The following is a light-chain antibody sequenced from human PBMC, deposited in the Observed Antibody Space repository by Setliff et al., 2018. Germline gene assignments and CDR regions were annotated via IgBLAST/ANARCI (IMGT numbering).Light chain of an antibody. CDR3: SSYAGFNNFV. J-gene: IGLJ1*01. CDR1: SSDVGGYNY. CDR2: DVS. Sequence: QSALTQPRSVSGSPGQSVTISCTGTSSDVGGYNYVSWYQQYPGKAPKLMIYDVSKRPSGVPDRFSGSKSGNTASLTISGLQAEDEADYYCSSYAGFNNFVFGTGTKGTVL. V-gene: IGLV2-11*01.